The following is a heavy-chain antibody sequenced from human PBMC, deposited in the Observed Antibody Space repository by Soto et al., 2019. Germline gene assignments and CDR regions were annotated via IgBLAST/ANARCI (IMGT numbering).Heavy chain of an antibody. V-gene: IGHV1-69*06. CDR2: LIPIFGTS. CDR3: ATARQDGLPWPYSFDY. D-gene: IGHD6-6*01. J-gene: IGHJ4*02. Sequence: SVKVSCKASGGTFTNLAINWVRQAPGQGFEWMGGLIPIFGTSNSAQKFQARVTISADTSTGTAYLEVSSLRSEDTAIYYCATARQDGLPWPYSFDYWCPGNVVSVSS. CDR1: GGTFTNLA.